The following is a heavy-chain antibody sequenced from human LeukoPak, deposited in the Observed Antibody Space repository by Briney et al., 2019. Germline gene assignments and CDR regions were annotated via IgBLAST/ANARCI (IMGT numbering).Heavy chain of an antibody. V-gene: IGHV3-48*04. CDR1: GFTFSGST. D-gene: IGHD6-19*01. Sequence: PGGSLRLSCAASGFTFSGSTMNWVRQAPGKGLEWVSYISSSGSTIYYADSVKGRFTISRDNAKNSLYLQMNSLRAEDTAVYYCARAGTYSSGWSFDYWGQGTLVTVSS. J-gene: IGHJ4*02. CDR3: ARAGTYSSGWSFDY. CDR2: ISSSGSTI.